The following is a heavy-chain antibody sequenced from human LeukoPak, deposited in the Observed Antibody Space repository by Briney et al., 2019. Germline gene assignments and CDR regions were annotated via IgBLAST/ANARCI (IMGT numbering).Heavy chain of an antibody. CDR2: IYTSGST. CDR1: GGSMSSYY. V-gene: IGHV4-4*07. CDR3: ARDRGAVAGSDPVGYYYYYYMDV. D-gene: IGHD6-19*01. Sequence: SEALSLTCTVSGGSMSSYYWSWIRQPAGEGLEWIGRIYTSGSTNYNPSLKSRVTMSVDTSKNQFSLKLSSVTAADTAVYYCARDRGAVAGSDPVGYYYYYYMDVWGKGTTVTISS. J-gene: IGHJ6*03.